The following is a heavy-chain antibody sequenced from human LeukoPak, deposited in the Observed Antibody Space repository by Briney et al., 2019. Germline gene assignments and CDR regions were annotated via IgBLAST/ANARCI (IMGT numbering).Heavy chain of an antibody. D-gene: IGHD3-22*01. CDR3: ARINYYDSSGFDY. Sequence: SETLSLTCTVSGGSISSYYWSWIRQPPGKGLEWIGYIYYSGSTNYNPSLKSRVTISVDTSKNQFSLKLSSVTAAGTAVYYCARINYYDSSGFDYWGQGTLVTVSS. CDR2: IYYSGST. J-gene: IGHJ4*02. CDR1: GGSISSYY. V-gene: IGHV4-59*08.